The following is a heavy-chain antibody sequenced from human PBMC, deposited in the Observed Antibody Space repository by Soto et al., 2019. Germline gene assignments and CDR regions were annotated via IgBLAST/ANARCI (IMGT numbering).Heavy chain of an antibody. CDR2: MYAGGTT. V-gene: IGHV3-66*01. CDR1: GFTVSSSY. J-gene: IGHJ5*02. CDR3: AREFRDGSNTRLAFDP. D-gene: IGHD2-15*01. Sequence: EMQLVESGEGLVQPGGSLRLSCAASGFTVSSSYMTWVRQTPGKGLEWVSVMYAGGTTYYADSVKGRFTFSRDNSKNMLYLQMSNLRAEDTAMYYCAREFRDGSNTRLAFDPGGQGTLVTVSS.